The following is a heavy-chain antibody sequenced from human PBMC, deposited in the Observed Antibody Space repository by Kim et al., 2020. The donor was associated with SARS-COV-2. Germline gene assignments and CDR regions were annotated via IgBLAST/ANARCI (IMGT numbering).Heavy chain of an antibody. V-gene: IGHV3-23*01. CDR2: ITGGDSK. D-gene: IGHD1-26*01. CDR3: AKDKKSGDGYWYFDA. CDR1: GFSFSSYA. Sequence: GGSLRLSCAASGFSFSSYAMAWVRQAPGKGLECVSGITGGDSKYYADSVKGRFSISRDNSKKTVYLDVNSLRVEDTAVYYCAKDKKSGDGYWYFDAWGRRALVSVSS. J-gene: IGHJ2*01.